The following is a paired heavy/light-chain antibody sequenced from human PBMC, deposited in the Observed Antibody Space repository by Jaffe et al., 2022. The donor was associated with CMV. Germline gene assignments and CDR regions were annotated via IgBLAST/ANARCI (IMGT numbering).Light chain of an antibody. V-gene: IGKV1-39*01. Sequence: DIQMTQSPSSLSASVGDRVTITCRASQSISSYLNWYQQKPGKAPKLLIYAASSLQSGVPSRFSGSGSGTDFTLTISSLQPEDFATYYCQQSYSTPLTFGQGTKLEIK. J-gene: IGKJ2*01. CDR2: AAS. CDR3: QQSYSTPLT. CDR1: QSISSY.
Heavy chain of an antibody. CDR2: IRSKAYGGTT. Sequence: EVQLVESGGGLVQPGRSLRLSCTASGFTFGDYAMSWVRQAPGKGLEWVGFIRSKAYGGTTEYAASVKGRFTISRDDSKSIAYLQMNSLKTEDTAVYYCTRVSVGASWLQGYYYYYMDVWGKGTTVTVSS. D-gene: IGHD1-26*01. CDR3: TRVSVGASWLQGYYYYYMDV. J-gene: IGHJ6*03. V-gene: IGHV3-49*04. CDR1: GFTFGDYA.